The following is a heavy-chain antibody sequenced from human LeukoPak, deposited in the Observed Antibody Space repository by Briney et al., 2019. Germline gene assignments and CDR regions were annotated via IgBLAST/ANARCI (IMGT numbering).Heavy chain of an antibody. CDR3: ARGYSSGWSAY. CDR2: INHSGST. J-gene: IGHJ4*02. D-gene: IGHD6-19*01. V-gene: IGHV4-34*01. Sequence: SETLSLTCAVYGGSFSGYYWSWIRQRPGKGLEWIGEINHSGSTNYNPSLTSRVTISLDTSKNQFSLKLSSVTAADTAVYYCARGYSSGWSAYWGQGTLVTVSS. CDR1: GGSFSGYY.